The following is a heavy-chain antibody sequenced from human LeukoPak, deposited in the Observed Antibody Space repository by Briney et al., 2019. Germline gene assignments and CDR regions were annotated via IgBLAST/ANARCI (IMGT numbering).Heavy chain of an antibody. CDR1: GGSISSYY. Sequence: SETLSLTCTVSGGSISSYYWSWIRQPPGKGLEWIGYIYYSGSTNYNPSLKSRVTISVDTSKNQFSLKLSSVTAADTAVYYCARVPQYSSRDAFDIWGQGTMVTVSS. V-gene: IGHV4-59*08. CDR3: ARVPQYSSRDAFDI. CDR2: IYYSGST. D-gene: IGHD6-13*01. J-gene: IGHJ3*02.